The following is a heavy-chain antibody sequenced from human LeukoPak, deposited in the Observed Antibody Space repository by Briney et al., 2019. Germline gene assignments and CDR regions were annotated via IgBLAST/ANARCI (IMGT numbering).Heavy chain of an antibody. CDR3: ARSFRSGYYYYFDY. CDR1: GGSISSYY. D-gene: IGHD3-22*01. J-gene: IGHJ4*02. V-gene: IGHV4-59*01. CDR2: IYYSGST. Sequence: SETLSLTCTVSGGSISSYYWSWIRQPPGKGLEWIGYIYYSGSTNYNPSLKSRVTISVDTSKNQFSLKLSSVTAADTAVYYCARSFRSGYYYYFDYWGRGTLVTVSS.